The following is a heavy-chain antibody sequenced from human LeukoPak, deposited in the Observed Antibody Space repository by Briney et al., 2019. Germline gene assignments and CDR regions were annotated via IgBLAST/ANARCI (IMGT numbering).Heavy chain of an antibody. CDR1: GYKFTNYW. Sequence: GESLKISCQGSGYKFTNYWIGWVRQMPGKGLEWMGIIYPGDSDTRYSPSLQGQVIMSADKSISTAYLQWSSLKVSDTAIYYCARLLYSSGYGPFDYWGQGTQVTVSS. CDR2: IYPGDSDT. J-gene: IGHJ4*02. V-gene: IGHV5-51*01. D-gene: IGHD6-19*01. CDR3: ARLLYSSGYGPFDY.